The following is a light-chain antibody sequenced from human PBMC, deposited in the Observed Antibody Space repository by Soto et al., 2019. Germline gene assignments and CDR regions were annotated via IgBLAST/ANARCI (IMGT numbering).Light chain of an antibody. Sequence: EIVLTQSPGTLSLSPGERGTLSCRASQSVSSSYLAWYQQKPGQAPRLLISRASSRATGIPDRFSGSGSGTDFTLTISRLEPEDFVVYYCQQYGSFPGTFGQGTKLEIK. J-gene: IGKJ2*01. V-gene: IGKV3-20*01. CDR1: QSVSSSY. CDR3: QQYGSFPGT. CDR2: RAS.